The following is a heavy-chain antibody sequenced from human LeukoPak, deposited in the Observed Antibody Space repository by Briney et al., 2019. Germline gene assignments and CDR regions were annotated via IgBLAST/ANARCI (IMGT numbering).Heavy chain of an antibody. Sequence: SQTLSLTCTVSGGSISSGSYYWSWIRQPAGKGLEWIGRIYTSGSTNYNPSLKSRVTISVDTSKNQFSLKLSSVTAADTAVYYCARPLQRGTTGYYCYWGQGTLVTVSS. J-gene: IGHJ4*02. CDR2: IYTSGST. CDR1: GGSISSGSYY. CDR3: ARPLQRGTTGYYCY. D-gene: IGHD3-9*01. V-gene: IGHV4-61*02.